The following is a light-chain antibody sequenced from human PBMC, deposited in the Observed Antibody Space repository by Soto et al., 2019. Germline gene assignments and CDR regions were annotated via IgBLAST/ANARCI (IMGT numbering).Light chain of an antibody. CDR1: TSNIGSNA. CDR2: NNN. J-gene: IGLJ3*02. Sequence: QSVVTQPPSASGTPGQRVTISCSGRTSNIGSNAVNWYQQFPGRAPKVLIYNNNERPSGVPDRLSGSKSGTSASLAISGLQSEDEADYYCATWDDGLNGWVFGGGTKLTVL. CDR3: ATWDDGLNGWV. V-gene: IGLV1-44*01.